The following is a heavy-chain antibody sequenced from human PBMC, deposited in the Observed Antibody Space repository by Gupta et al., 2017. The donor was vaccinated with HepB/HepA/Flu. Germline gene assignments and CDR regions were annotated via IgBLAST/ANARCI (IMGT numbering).Heavy chain of an antibody. CDR2: IYYSGST. D-gene: IGHD5-24*01. CDR3: ASWGDGYNEERGFDY. J-gene: IGHJ4*02. CDR1: GGSISSGGYY. Sequence: QVQLQESGPGLVKPSQTLSLTCTVSGGSISSGGYYWSWIRQHPGKGPEWIGYIYYSGSTYYNPSLKSRVTISVDTSKNQFSLKLSSVTAADTAVYYCASWGDGYNEERGFDYWGQGTLVTVSS. V-gene: IGHV4-31*03.